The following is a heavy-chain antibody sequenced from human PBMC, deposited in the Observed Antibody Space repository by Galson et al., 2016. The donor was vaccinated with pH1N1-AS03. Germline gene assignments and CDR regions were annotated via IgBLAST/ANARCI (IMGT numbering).Heavy chain of an antibody. V-gene: IGHV3-33*01. J-gene: IGHJ4*02. CDR3: VRDDDSSGDYPDS. CDR2: IWNDGGTT. Sequence: SLRLSCAASGFTISKYVMHWVRQAPGKGLEWMAIIWNDGGTTHYADSVKGRFTISRDNSKNTLYLQMNSLRGEDTAVYYCVRDDDSSGDYPDSGGRGTLVTVSS. CDR1: GFTISKYV. D-gene: IGHD3-22*01.